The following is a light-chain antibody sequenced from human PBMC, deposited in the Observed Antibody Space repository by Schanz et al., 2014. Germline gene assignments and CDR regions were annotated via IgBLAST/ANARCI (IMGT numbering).Light chain of an antibody. CDR3: QQYDSSPVT. J-gene: IGKJ1*01. CDR1: QSVSNTY. CDR2: GAS. V-gene: IGKV3-20*01. Sequence: ENVLTQSPGTLSLSPGERATLSCRASQSVSNTYLAWYQQKPGQAPRLLIDGASTRASGIPDRFSGSGSGTDFTLTITRLEPEDFAVYYCQQYDSSPVTFGQGTKVEIK.